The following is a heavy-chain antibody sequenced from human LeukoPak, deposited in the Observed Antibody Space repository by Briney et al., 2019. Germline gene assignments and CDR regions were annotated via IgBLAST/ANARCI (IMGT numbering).Heavy chain of an antibody. V-gene: IGHV3-23*01. CDR3: AKDYDYYGSGSYGLFDY. J-gene: IGHJ4*02. D-gene: IGHD3-10*01. CDR1: GFTFSSYA. Sequence: GGSLRLSCAASGFTFSSYAMSWVRQAPGKGLEWVSAISGSGGSTYYADSVKGRFTISRDNSKNTLYLQMNSLRAEDTAVYYCAKDYDYYGSGSYGLFDYWGQGTLVTVSS. CDR2: ISGSGGST.